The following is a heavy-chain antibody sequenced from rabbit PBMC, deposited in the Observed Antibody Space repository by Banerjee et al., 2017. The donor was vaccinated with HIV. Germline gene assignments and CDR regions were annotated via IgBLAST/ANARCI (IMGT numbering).Heavy chain of an antibody. CDR2: IYAGKGST. V-gene: IGHV1S7*01. Sequence: QLKETGGGLVQPGGSLTLSCKASGFDFSSYYMSWVRQAPGKGLEWIGIIYAGKGSTDYASWVNGRFTISSDNAQNTVDLQMNSLTAADTATYFCARENGGYAGYGYAFNLWGQGTLVTVS. CDR1: GFDFSSYY. D-gene: IGHD6-1*01. CDR3: ARENGGYAGYGYAFNL. J-gene: IGHJ4*01.